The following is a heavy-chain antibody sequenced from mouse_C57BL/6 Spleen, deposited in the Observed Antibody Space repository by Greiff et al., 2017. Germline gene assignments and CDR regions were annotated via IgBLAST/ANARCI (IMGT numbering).Heavy chain of an antibody. Sequence: EVQLQQSGGGLVQPGGSLSLSCAASGFTFTDYYMSWVRQPPGKALKWLGFIRNKANGYTTEYSASVKGRFTISRDNSQSILYLQMNALRAEDSATYYCARYAGTNAMDYWGQGTSVTVSS. D-gene: IGHD4-1*01. J-gene: IGHJ4*01. CDR1: GFTFTDYY. CDR2: IRNKANGYTT. V-gene: IGHV7-3*01. CDR3: ARYAGTNAMDY.